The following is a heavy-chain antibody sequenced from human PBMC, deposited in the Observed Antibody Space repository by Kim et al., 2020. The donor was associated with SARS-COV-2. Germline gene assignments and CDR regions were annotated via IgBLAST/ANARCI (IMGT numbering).Heavy chain of an antibody. V-gene: IGHV3-21*01. Sequence: GGSLRLSCAASGFTFSSYSMNWVRQAPGKGLEGGSSISSRSSYIYYADPVKGRFTISRDNAKNSLYLQMNSLRAEDTAVYYCARWGKYYYDSSGYYYDGVDSWGQGTLVTVSS. D-gene: IGHD3-22*01. CDR1: GFTFSSYS. J-gene: IGHJ4*02. CDR3: ARWGKYYYDSSGYYYDGVDS. CDR2: ISSRSSYI.